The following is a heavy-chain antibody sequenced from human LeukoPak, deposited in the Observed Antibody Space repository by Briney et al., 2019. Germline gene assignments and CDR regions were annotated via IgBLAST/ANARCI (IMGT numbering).Heavy chain of an antibody. J-gene: IGHJ5*02. CDR1: GYTFSSYG. Sequence: ASVKVSCKASGYTFSSYGISWVRQAPGQGLEWMGWISDYNGNTNYARKAQGRVTMTTDPFTSTAYMELRSPRSDDAAVYYCARDGPDRAAWFDPWGQGTLVTVSS. CDR2: ISDYNGNT. D-gene: IGHD3-22*01. V-gene: IGHV1-18*01. CDR3: ARDGPDRAAWFDP.